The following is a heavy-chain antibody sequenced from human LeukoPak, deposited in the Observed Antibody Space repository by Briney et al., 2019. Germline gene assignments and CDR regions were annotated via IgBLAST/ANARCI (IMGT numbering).Heavy chain of an antibody. CDR3: AKVSPPGHFHIWFGELWREYYYYGMDV. Sequence: SETLSLTCAVYGGSFSGYYWSWIRQPPGKGLEWIGEINHSGSTNYNPSLKSRVTISVDTSKNQFSLKLSSVTAADTAVYYCAKVSPPGHFHIWFGELWREYYYYGMDVWGQGTTVTVSS. CDR1: GGSFSGYY. J-gene: IGHJ6*02. D-gene: IGHD3-10*01. V-gene: IGHV4-34*01. CDR2: INHSGST.